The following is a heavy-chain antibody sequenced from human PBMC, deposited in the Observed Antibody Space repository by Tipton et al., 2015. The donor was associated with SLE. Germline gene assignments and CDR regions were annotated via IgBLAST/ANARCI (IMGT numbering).Heavy chain of an antibody. V-gene: IGHV4-61*02. CDR2: IYTSGST. CDR3: ARDRRGWYFDL. CDR1: GGSISSGSYY. Sequence: TLSLTCTVPGGSISSGSYYWSWIRQPAGKGLEWIGRIYTSGSTNYNPSLKSRVTISVDTSKNQFSLKLSSVTAADTAVYYCARDRRGWYFDLWGRGTPVTVSS. J-gene: IGHJ2*01. D-gene: IGHD3-10*01.